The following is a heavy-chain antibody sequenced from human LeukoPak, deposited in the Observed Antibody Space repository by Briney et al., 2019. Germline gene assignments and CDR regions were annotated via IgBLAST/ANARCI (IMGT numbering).Heavy chain of an antibody. CDR2: ISTSGST. V-gene: IGHV4-4*07. J-gene: IGHJ3*02. D-gene: IGHD6-13*01. CDR3: ARVGYSSSWYGGGAFDI. CDR1: GGSISSDY. Sequence: SETLSLTCTVSGGSISSDYWSWIRQPAGKGLEWIGRISTSGSTNYNPSLKSRVTMSVDTSKNQFSLKLSSVTAADTAVYYCARVGYSSSWYGGGAFDIWGQGTMVTVSS.